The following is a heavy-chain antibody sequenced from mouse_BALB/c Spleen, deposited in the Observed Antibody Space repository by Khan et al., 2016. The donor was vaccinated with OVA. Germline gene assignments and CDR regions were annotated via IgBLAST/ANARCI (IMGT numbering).Heavy chain of an antibody. CDR3: ARSGAYYGSRAWFAY. D-gene: IGHD1-1*01. Sequence: VELVESGAELARPGASVKMSCKASGYTFTSYTMHWVKQRPGQGLEWIGYIIPSSDYTNYNQKFKDKATLTADKSSSTAYMQLSSLTSEDSAVYDCARSGAYYGSRAWFAYWGQGTLVTVSA. CDR2: IIPSSDYT. J-gene: IGHJ3*01. V-gene: IGHV1-4*01. CDR1: GYTFTSYT.